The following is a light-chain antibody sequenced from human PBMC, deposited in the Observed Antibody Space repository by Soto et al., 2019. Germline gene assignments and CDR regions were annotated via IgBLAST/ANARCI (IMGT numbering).Light chain of an antibody. CDR3: QHMYSIPIT. V-gene: IGKV1-39*01. Sequence: DIPMTQSPSSLSASVGDRVTITCRASQSISRYLNWYQQKQGKAPKLLIYAASTLQGGVPSRFSGSGSGTYLTITISSLQPEDFETDYCQHMYSIPITFGQGTRLEIK. CDR2: AAS. CDR1: QSISRY. J-gene: IGKJ5*01.